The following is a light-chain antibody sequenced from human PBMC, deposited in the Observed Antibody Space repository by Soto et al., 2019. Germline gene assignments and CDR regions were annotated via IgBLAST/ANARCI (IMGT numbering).Light chain of an antibody. CDR3: QHGSDWPPFT. Sequence: EIVLTQSPASLSLSPGERATLSCRASQSVNSNLAWYQHKPGQAPRLLIYYASNRATGIPARFSGSGSGTDFTLTVSSLEPEDFAVYYCQHGSDWPPFTFGQGTRLE. V-gene: IGKV3-11*01. CDR2: YAS. CDR1: QSVNSN. J-gene: IGKJ5*01.